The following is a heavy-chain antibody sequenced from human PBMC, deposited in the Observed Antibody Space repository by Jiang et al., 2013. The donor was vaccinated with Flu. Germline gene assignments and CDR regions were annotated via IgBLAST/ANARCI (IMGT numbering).Heavy chain of an antibody. CDR2: IYYSGST. Sequence: SLTCTVSGDSISSHYWNWIRQSPGKGLEWIGYIYYSGSTNYNPSLESRITISVDTSNTQFSLKLSSVTAADTAVYYCARGRGQWFGELLFDYWGQGTLVTVSS. D-gene: IGHD3-10*01. CDR1: GDSISSHY. J-gene: IGHJ4*02. V-gene: IGHV4-59*11. CDR3: ARGRGQWFGELLFDY.